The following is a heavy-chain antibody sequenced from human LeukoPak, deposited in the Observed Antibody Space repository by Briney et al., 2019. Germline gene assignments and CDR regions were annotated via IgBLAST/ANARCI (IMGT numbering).Heavy chain of an antibody. J-gene: IGHJ5*02. CDR3: TSIPLGGGSGMKKGFDP. V-gene: IGHV3-49*04. D-gene: IGHD3-10*01. CDR1: GFTFGDYA. Sequence: PGRSLRLSCTASGFTFGDYAMSWVRQAPGKGLEWEGFIRSKAYGGTTEYAASVKGRFTISRDDSKSIAYLQMNSLKTEDTAVYYCTSIPLGGGSGMKKGFDPWGQGTLVTVSS. CDR2: IRSKAYGGTT.